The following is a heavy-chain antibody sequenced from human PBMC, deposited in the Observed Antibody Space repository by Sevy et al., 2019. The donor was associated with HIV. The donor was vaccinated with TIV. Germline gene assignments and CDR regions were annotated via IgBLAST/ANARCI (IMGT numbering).Heavy chain of an antibody. V-gene: IGHV3-30*02. D-gene: IGHD4-4*01. J-gene: IGHJ5*02. CDR1: GFAFNFHG. CDR2: IWHDGSNK. Sequence: GGSLRLSCAASGFAFNFHGMHWVRQAPGKGLEWVAFIWHDGSNKYMADSVKGRFTISRDNSKNTLFLQMNSLTVEDTAVYYSARETDNSARWLDPWGQGTLVTVSS. CDR3: ARETDNSARWLDP.